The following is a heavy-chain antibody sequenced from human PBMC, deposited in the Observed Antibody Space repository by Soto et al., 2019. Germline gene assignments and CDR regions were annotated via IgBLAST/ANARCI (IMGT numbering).Heavy chain of an antibody. CDR3: ARVWFGEFGGPIDY. J-gene: IGHJ4*02. D-gene: IGHD3-10*01. V-gene: IGHV3-30*03. CDR2: ISYDGSNK. CDR1: GFTFRSYG. Sequence: GGSLRLSCAASGFTFRSYGMHWVRQARGKGLEWVAVISYDGSNKYYADSVKGRFTISRDNSKNTLYLQMNSLRDEDTAVYYCARVWFGEFGGPIDYWGQGTLVTVSS.